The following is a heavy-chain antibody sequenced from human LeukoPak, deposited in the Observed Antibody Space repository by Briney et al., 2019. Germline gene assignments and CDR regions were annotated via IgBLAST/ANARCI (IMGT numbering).Heavy chain of an antibody. CDR2: IYYSGST. CDR3: ARIEYSGPVDY. V-gene: IGHV4-39*07. CDR1: GGSISSSSYY. J-gene: IGHJ4*01. Sequence: SETLSLTCTVSGGSISSSSYYWGWIRQPPGKGLEWIGSIYYSGSTYYNPSLKSRVTISVDTSKNQFSLKLSSVTAADTAVYYCARIEYSGPVDYWGQEPWSPSPQ. D-gene: IGHD1-26*01.